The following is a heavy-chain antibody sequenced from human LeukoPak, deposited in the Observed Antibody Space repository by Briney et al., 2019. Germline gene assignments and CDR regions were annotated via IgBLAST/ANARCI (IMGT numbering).Heavy chain of an antibody. CDR2: ISGSGGST. CDR1: GFTFSSYA. CDR3: AGGDGYNYIDY. V-gene: IGHV3-23*01. D-gene: IGHD5-24*01. Sequence: GGSLRLSCAASGFTFSSYAMSWVRQAPGKGLEWVSAISGSGGSTYYADSVKGRFTISRDNAKNSLYLQMNSLRAEDTAVYYCAGGDGYNYIDYWGQGTLVTVSS. J-gene: IGHJ4*02.